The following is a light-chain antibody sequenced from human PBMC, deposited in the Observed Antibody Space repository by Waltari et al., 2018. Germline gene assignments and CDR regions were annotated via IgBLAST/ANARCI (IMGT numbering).Light chain of an antibody. CDR1: QSVSRT. J-gene: IGKJ1*01. V-gene: IGKV3-20*01. CDR2: GAS. Sequence: EIVLTQSPGTLFLSPGEGAPLSCRASQSVSRTLAWYQQKPGQAPRLLIYGASRRATGIPDRFSGSGSGTDFSLTISRLEPDDSAVYFCQHYVSLPATFGQGTKVEIK. CDR3: QHYVSLPAT.